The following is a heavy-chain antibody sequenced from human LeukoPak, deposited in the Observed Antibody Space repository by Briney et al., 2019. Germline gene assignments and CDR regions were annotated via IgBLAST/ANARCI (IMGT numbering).Heavy chain of an antibody. CDR1: GGSISSSSYY. J-gene: IGHJ5*02. V-gene: IGHV4-39*01. D-gene: IGHD2-21*01. Sequence: PSETLSLTCTVSGGSISSSSYYWGWIRQPPGKGLEWIGSIYYSGSTYYNPSLKSRVTISVDTSKNQFSLKLSSVTAADTAVYYCARQRSVVDNWSDPWGQGTLVTVSS. CDR3: ARQRSVVDNWSDP. CDR2: IYYSGST.